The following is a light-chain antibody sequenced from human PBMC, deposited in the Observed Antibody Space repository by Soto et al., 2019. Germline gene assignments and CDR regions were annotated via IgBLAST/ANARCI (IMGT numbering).Light chain of an antibody. Sequence: QSALTQPASVSGSPGQSITISCSGTGSDVGGYKYVSWYQRHPGKAPTLIIYDVTNRPSGVSDRFSGSKSGNTASLTISALQAEDEAVYYCSSYTSSATRVVFGGGTKLTVL. J-gene: IGLJ2*01. CDR1: GSDVGGYKY. CDR2: DVT. CDR3: SSYTSSATRVV. V-gene: IGLV2-14*03.